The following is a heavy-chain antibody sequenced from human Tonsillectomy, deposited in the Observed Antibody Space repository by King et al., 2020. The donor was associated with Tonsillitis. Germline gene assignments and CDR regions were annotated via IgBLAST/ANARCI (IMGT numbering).Heavy chain of an antibody. V-gene: IGHV5-10-1*03. CDR1: GYSFTSYW. J-gene: IGHJ4*02. CDR3: ARHYYYDSSGYYPQYGY. CDR2: IDPSDSYT. D-gene: IGHD3-22*01. Sequence: QLVQSGAEVKKPGESLRISCKGSGYSFTSYWISWVRQMPGKGLEWMGRIDPSDSYTNYSPSFQGHVTISADKSISTAYLQWSSLKASDTAMYYCARHYYYDSSGYYPQYGYWGQGTLVTVSS.